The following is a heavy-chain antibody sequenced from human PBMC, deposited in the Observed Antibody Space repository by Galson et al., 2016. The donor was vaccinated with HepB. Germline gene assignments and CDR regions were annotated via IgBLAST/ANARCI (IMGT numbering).Heavy chain of an antibody. CDR3: AKGAPPFRSSSWYLGY. J-gene: IGHJ4*02. CDR1: GFNFSSYS. Sequence: SLRLSCAASGFNFSSYSMNWVRQAPGKGLEWVSSISSNNIYIYYADSMKGRFTISRDNAKNSLYLQMNSLRGEDTAVHYCAKGAPPFRSSSWYLGYWGQGTLVTVSS. D-gene: IGHD6-13*01. CDR2: ISSNNIYI. V-gene: IGHV3-21*01.